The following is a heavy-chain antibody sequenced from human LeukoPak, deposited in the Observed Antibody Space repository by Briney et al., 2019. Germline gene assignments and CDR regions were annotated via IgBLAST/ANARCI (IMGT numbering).Heavy chain of an antibody. J-gene: IGHJ4*02. V-gene: IGHV3-74*01. Sequence: PGGSLRLSCAASGFTFSGYWMHWVRQAPGKGLVWVSRINSDGSSTSYADSVKGRFTISRDNAKNTLYLQMNSLRAEDTAVYYCAKAGRLDYFDYWGQGTLVTVSS. CDR2: INSDGSST. CDR3: AKAGRLDYFDY. CDR1: GFTFSGYW.